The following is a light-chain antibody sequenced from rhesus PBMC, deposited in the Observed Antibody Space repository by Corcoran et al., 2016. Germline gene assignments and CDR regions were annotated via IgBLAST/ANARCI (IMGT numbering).Light chain of an antibody. V-gene: IGKV1-36*01. CDR1: QGISNY. CDR3: LQYNSKPLT. Sequence: DIQMTQSPSSLSASVGDRVTITCRASQGISNYLSRYQQKPGKAPKRLIYAASSLESGVPSRFSGNGSGTEFTLTISSLQPEDFAAYYCLQYNSKPLTFGGGTKVELK. CDR2: AAS. J-gene: IGKJ4*01.